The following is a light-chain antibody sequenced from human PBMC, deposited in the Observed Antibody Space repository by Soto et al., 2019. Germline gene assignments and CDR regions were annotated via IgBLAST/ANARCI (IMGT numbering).Light chain of an antibody. CDR2: GAS. CDR1: QSVKSTY. CDR3: HLYDSSPSFT. V-gene: IGKV3-20*01. J-gene: IGKJ3*01. Sequence: EIVLTQSPGTLSLSPGERATLSCRASQSVKSTYLAWYQQKPGQAPRLLISGASSRATGIPDRFSGSGSGTDFPLNISRLEPEDFAVYYCHLYDSSPSFTFGPGTKVEIK.